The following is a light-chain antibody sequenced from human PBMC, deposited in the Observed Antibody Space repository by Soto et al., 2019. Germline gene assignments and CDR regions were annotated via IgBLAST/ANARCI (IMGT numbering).Light chain of an antibody. CDR3: QKYNSVPWT. CDR2: ASS. J-gene: IGKJ1*01. CDR1: QAISNY. V-gene: IGKV1-27*01. Sequence: DIQMTQSPSSLSASVGDRVTITCRASQAISNYLAWYQQEPGKIPKLLIFASSTLQSGVPSRFSGSGSGTDFTLTISSLQPEDVATYYCQKYNSVPWTFGQGTEVEIK.